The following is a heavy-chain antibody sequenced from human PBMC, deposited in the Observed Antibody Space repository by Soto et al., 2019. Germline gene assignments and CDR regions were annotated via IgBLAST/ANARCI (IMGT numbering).Heavy chain of an antibody. CDR1: GFTFSSYA. Sequence: PGGSLRLSCAASGFTFSSYAVHWVRQAPGKGLEWVALILFDGSNEYYADSVKGRFTISRDNSKNMVDLQMNSLSPDDTAVYFCARGIRERAAISTGFDYWGQGTLVTVSS. CDR2: ILFDGSNE. D-gene: IGHD5-18*01. V-gene: IGHV3-30-3*01. CDR3: ARGIRERAAISTGFDY. J-gene: IGHJ4*02.